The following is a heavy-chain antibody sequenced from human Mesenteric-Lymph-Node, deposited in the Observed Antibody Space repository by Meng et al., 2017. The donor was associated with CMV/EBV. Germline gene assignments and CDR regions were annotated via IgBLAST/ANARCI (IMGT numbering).Heavy chain of an antibody. V-gene: IGHV4-39*07. CDR3: ARGPDTAMGTGWFDP. D-gene: IGHD5-18*01. J-gene: IGHJ5*02. Sequence: SETLSLTCTVSGGSISSSSYYWGWIRQPPGKGLEWIGSIYYSGSTYYNPSLKSRVTISVDTCKNQFSLKLSSVTAADTAVYYCARGPDTAMGTGWFDPWGQGTLVTVSS. CDR2: IYYSGST. CDR1: GGSISSSSYY.